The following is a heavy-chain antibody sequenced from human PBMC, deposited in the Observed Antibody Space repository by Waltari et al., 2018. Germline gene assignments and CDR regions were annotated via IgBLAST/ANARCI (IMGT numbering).Heavy chain of an antibody. CDR1: GDAMSSTDC. Sequence: QLQLQESGSGLVTLSGTLSLRSTVSGDAMSSTDCWSWVRQSPQPCLEWIGQVQYTGRSNYSPAFASRVTGSIDTSNHQFTLKLTSATAADTAMYYCARDRGRGIYLDTWGPGMQVTVSP. J-gene: IGHJ5*02. V-gene: IGHV4-4*02. CDR3: ARDRGRGIYLDT. CDR2: VQYTGRS. D-gene: IGHD2-15*01.